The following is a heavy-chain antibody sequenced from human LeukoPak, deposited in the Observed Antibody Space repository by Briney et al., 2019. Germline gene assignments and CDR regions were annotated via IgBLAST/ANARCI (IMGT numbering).Heavy chain of an antibody. J-gene: IGHJ4*02. D-gene: IGHD3-3*01. V-gene: IGHV3-23*01. CDR2: ISVASNT. CDR3: ADXGVSGVRNNFY. CDR1: GLAFSSYA. Sequence: GGSLRLSCAASGLAFSSYAMSWVRQAPGKGLEWVSTISVASNTFYSDSVKGRFTISRDNSMNTVYLQRTSLRADDTAVYYCADXGVSGVRNNFYWGQGTLVTVSS.